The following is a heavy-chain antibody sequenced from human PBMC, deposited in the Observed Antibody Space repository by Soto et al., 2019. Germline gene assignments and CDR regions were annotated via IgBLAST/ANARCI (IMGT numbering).Heavy chain of an antibody. D-gene: IGHD3-16*01. CDR3: AGGWGEFFDY. CDR2: IDHSGST. CDR1: GGSFSGYY. Sequence: QVQLQQWGARLLKPSETLSLTCAVYGGSFSGYYWTWIRQAPGKGLEWIGEIDHSGSTDYNPSFKSRLTISVDTSKHQFSLRLTSVTAADTAGYYCAGGWGEFFDYWSQGTLVIVSS. J-gene: IGHJ4*02. V-gene: IGHV4-34*01.